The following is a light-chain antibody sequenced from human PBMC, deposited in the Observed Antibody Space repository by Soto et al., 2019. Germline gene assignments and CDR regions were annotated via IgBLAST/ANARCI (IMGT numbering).Light chain of an antibody. CDR3: QKRSSWPLT. Sequence: EIVLTQSPATLSLSPGERATLSCRASQSLSTYLAWYQQKPGQAPRLLIYDASNRATGIPARFSGSGSGTDFTLTISSLDPEDSAVYYCQKRSSWPLTFGGGTKVDIK. J-gene: IGKJ4*01. V-gene: IGKV3-11*01. CDR2: DAS. CDR1: QSLSTY.